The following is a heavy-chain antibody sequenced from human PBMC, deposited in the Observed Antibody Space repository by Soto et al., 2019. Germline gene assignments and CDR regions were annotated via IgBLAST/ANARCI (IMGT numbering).Heavy chain of an antibody. V-gene: IGHV3-11*05. CDR3: ARRRPTGYYNY. Sequence: QVQLVESGGDLVKPGGSLRLSCAASGFPFSDYYMSWTRQAPGKGLEWVSSTSNSSSDTNYAQSVKGRFTISRDNAKNSLHLQMNSLRAEDTAVYYCARRRPTGYYNYWGQGTLVTVSA. CDR2: TSNSSSDT. J-gene: IGHJ4*02. D-gene: IGHD3-9*01. CDR1: GFPFSDYY.